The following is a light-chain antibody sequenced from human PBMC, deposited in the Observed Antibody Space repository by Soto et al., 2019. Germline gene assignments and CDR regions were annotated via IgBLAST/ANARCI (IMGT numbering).Light chain of an antibody. V-gene: IGLV1-40*01. CDR2: NNN. CDR3: QSYDGSLTGVI. Sequence: QSVLTQPPSVSGAPGQRVTISCTGTSCNIGAGYDVHWYQQPPGSAPKLVIFNNNNRPSGVPDRFSGSKSGTSGSLAITGLQAEDEADYYCQSYDGSLTGVIFGGGTKLTVL. CDR1: SCNIGAGYD. J-gene: IGLJ2*01.